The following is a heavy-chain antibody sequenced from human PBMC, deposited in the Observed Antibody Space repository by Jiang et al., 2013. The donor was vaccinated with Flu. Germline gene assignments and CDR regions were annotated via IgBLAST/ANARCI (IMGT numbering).Heavy chain of an antibody. Sequence: YTLTELSMHWVRQXPGKGLEWMGGFDPEDGETIYAQKFQGRVTMTEDTSTDTAYMELSSLRSEDTAVYYCATAPCYSSGWSDCLGLDYWGQGTLVTVSS. V-gene: IGHV1-24*01. CDR2: FDPEDGET. CDR3: ATAPCYSSGWSDCLGLDY. J-gene: IGHJ4*02. D-gene: IGHD6-19*01. CDR1: YTLTELS.